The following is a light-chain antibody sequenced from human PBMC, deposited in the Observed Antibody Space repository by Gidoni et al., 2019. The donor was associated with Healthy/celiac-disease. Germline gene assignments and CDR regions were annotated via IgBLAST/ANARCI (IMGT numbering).Light chain of an antibody. CDR2: DAS. CDR3: QQRSNWPPRT. CDR1: QSVSSY. Sequence: EIVLTQSPATLSLSRGERAPLSCRASQSVSSYLAWYQQKPGQAPRLLIYDASNRATGIPARFSGSGSGTDFTLTIISLEPEDFAVDYCQQRSNWPPRTFGGGTKVEIK. V-gene: IGKV3-11*01. J-gene: IGKJ4*01.